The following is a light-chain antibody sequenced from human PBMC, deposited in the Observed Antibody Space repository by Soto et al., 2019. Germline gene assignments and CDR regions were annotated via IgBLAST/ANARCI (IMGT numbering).Light chain of an antibody. J-gene: IGKJ2*01. Sequence: DIQMTQSPSSLSASVGDSVTITCQASQDIYDYLNWYQHKPGKAPRLLIYAASNLETGVPSRFSGSGSGTDFTFTINSLQPEDIATYYCQQYDNSPMSTFGRGTKVDTK. V-gene: IGKV1-33*01. CDR3: QQYDNSPMST. CDR1: QDIYDY. CDR2: AAS.